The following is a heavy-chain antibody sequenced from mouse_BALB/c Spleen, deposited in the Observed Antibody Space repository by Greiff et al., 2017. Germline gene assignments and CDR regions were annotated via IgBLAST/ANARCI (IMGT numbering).Heavy chain of an antibody. CDR2: ISYSGST. J-gene: IGHJ3*01. D-gene: IGHD2-4*01. CDR3: ARPIYYDYDSFAY. V-gene: IGHV3-2*02. Sequence: DVQLQESGPGLVKPSQSLSLTCTVTGYSITSDYAWNWIRQFPGNKLEWMGYISYSGSTSYNPSLKSRISITRDTSKNQFFLQLNSVTTEDTATYYCARPIYYDYDSFAYWGQGTLVTVSA. CDR1: GYSITSDYA.